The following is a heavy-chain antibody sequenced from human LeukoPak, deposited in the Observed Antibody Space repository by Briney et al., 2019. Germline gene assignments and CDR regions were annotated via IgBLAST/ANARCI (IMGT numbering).Heavy chain of an antibody. CDR2: ISWNSGSI. J-gene: IGHJ5*02. CDR3: AKDGSLRRVRGLNNWFDP. Sequence: PGGSLRLSCAASGFTFDDYAMHWVRQAPGKGLEWVSRISWNSGSIGYADSVKGRFTISRDNAKNSLYLQMNSLRAEDTALYYCAKDGSLRRVRGLNNWFDPWGQGTLVTVSS. V-gene: IGHV3-9*01. CDR1: GFTFDDYA. D-gene: IGHD3-10*01.